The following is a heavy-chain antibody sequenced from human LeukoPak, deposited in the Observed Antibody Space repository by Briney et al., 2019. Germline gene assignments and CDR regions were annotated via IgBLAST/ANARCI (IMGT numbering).Heavy chain of an antibody. CDR3: ARGRVDIVATITAANFDY. J-gene: IGHJ4*02. CDR1: GGSFSGYY. CDR2: INHSGST. D-gene: IGHD5-12*01. V-gene: IGHV4-34*01. Sequence: SETLSLTCAVYGGSFSGYYWSWIRQPPGKGLEWIGEINHSGSTNYNPSLKSRVTISVDTSKNQFSLKLSSVTAADTAVYYCARGRVDIVATITAANFDYWGQGTLDTVSS.